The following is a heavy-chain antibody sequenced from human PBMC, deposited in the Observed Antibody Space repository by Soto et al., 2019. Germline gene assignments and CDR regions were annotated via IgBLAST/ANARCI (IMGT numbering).Heavy chain of an antibody. D-gene: IGHD3-22*01. V-gene: IGHV3-72*01. CDR3: VRATYFSDSSGYTRCLDY. CDR2: SRDKPQGYST. CDR1: GFTLNDHY. Sequence: EVQLVESGGGLVQPGGSLRLSCAGSGFTLNDHYIDWVRQAPGKGLEWVGRSRDKPQGYSTAYAASVKGRFTTSRDESKNSAYLQMNSLKTEDTAVYYCVRATYFSDSSGYTRCLDYWGQGTLVTVSS. J-gene: IGHJ4*02.